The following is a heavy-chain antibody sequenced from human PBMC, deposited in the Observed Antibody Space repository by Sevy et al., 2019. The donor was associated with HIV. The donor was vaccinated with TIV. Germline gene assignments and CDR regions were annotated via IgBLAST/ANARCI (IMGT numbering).Heavy chain of an antibody. CDR2: LDYSGVT. J-gene: IGHJ6*02. Sequence: SETLSLTCTVSGDSIDSNYWNWIRQPPGKGLEWIGYLDYSGVTNYNPSLKSRVTISVDTSKNQFSLKLRSVTAADTAVYYCARAPTAPNGMDVWGQGTTVTVSS. CDR3: ARAPTAPNGMDV. D-gene: IGHD1-1*01. V-gene: IGHV4-59*01. CDR1: GDSIDSNY.